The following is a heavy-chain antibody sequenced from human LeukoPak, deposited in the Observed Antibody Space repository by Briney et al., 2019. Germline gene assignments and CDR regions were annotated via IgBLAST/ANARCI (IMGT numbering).Heavy chain of an antibody. CDR2: IWYDGSNK. V-gene: IGHV3-33*01. D-gene: IGHD3-22*01. CDR1: GFTFSSYG. Sequence: PGGSLRLSRAASGFTFSSYGMHWVRQAPGKGLEWVAVIWYDGSNKYYADSVKGRFTISRDNSKNTLYLQMNSLRAEDTAVYYCARAYYYDSSGYYSAFDIWGQGTMVTVSS. J-gene: IGHJ3*02. CDR3: ARAYYYDSSGYYSAFDI.